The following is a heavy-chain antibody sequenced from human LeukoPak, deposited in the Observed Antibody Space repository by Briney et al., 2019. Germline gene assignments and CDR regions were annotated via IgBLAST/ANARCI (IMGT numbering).Heavy chain of an antibody. J-gene: IGHJ4*02. Sequence: GGSLRLSCAASGFTFSSYGMHWVRQAPGKGLEWVAVIWYDGSNKYYAGSVKGRFTISRDNSKNTLYLQMNSLRAEDTAVYYCAKSQSGWYSFDYWGQGTLVTASS. CDR2: IWYDGSNK. D-gene: IGHD6-19*01. V-gene: IGHV3-33*06. CDR1: GFTFSSYG. CDR3: AKSQSGWYSFDY.